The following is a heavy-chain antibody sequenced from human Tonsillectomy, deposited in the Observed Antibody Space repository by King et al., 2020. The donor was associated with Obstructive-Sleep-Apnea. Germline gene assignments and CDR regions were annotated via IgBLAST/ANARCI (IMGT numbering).Heavy chain of an antibody. V-gene: IGHV3-7*01. Sequence: VQLVESGGGLVQPGGSLRLSCAASGFTFSSYWMSWVRQAPEKGREWVANIKQDGSEKYYVDSVKGRFTISRDNAKNSLYLQMNSLRAEDTAVYYCASPLRVGYYDSGGYWGQGTLVTVSS. J-gene: IGHJ4*02. CDR2: IKQDGSEK. CDR1: GFTFSSYW. D-gene: IGHD3-22*01. CDR3: ASPLRVGYYDSGGY.